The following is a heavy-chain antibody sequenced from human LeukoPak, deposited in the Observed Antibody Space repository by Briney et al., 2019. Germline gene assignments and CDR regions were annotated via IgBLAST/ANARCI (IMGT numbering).Heavy chain of an antibody. CDR1: GGSISSYY. Sequence: SETLSLTCTVSGGSISSYYWSWIRQPPGKGLEWIGYIYYSGSTNYNPSLKSRVTISVDTSKNQFSLKLSSVTAADTAVYYCARDQDSSSWYPWGQGTLVTVSS. V-gene: IGHV4-59*01. J-gene: IGHJ5*02. CDR2: IYYSGST. CDR3: ARDQDSSSWYP. D-gene: IGHD6-13*01.